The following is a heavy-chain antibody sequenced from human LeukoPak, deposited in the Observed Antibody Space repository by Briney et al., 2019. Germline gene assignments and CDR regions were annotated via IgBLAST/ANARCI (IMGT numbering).Heavy chain of an antibody. Sequence: SETLSLTCTVSGGSISSYYWSWIRQPPGKGLEWIGYIYYSGSTNYNPSLKSRVTISVDTSKNQFSLKLSSVTAADTAVYYCASAGTLYYYDSSGYYSLDYWGQGTLVTVSS. CDR2: IYYSGST. V-gene: IGHV4-59*01. CDR3: ASAGTLYYYDSSGYYSLDY. J-gene: IGHJ4*02. D-gene: IGHD3-22*01. CDR1: GGSISSYY.